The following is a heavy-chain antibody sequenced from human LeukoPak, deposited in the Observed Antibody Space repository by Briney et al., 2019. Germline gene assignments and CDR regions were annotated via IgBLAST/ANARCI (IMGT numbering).Heavy chain of an antibody. CDR1: GFTFSSYG. CDR3: ARAKFSAYTGNPGARKSSYDMDV. J-gene: IGHJ6*03. V-gene: IGHV3-21*01. D-gene: IGHD1-26*01. Sequence: GGSLRLSCAASGFTFSSYGMHWVRPAPGKGLEWVSSIIRSRSRSKYYSDSVKGRFTISRDNAKNSLYLQMNSLRAEDTAVYYCARAKFSAYTGNPGARKSSYDMDVWGKGTTVTVSS. CDR2: IIRSRSRSK.